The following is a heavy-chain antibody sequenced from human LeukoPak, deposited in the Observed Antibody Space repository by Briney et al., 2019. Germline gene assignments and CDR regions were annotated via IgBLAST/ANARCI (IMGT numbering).Heavy chain of an antibody. Sequence: SETLSLTCTVSGGSISSSSYYWGWIRQPPGKGLEWIGSIYYSGSTYYNPSLKSRVTISVDTSKNQFSLKLSSVTAADTAVYYCARLVTGTFDYWGQGTLVTVSS. CDR1: GGSISSSSYY. D-gene: IGHD2-21*02. J-gene: IGHJ4*02. CDR2: IYYSGST. V-gene: IGHV4-39*01. CDR3: ARLVTGTFDY.